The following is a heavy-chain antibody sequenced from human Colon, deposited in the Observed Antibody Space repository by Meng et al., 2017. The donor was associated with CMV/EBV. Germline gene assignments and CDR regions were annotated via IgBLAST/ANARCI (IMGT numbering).Heavy chain of an antibody. CDR1: GLSVSSNY. CDR3: ARDLGGGAYFDY. J-gene: IGHJ4*02. D-gene: IGHD3-16*01. Sequence: VTLDESGGCLVQPGGSMRLSCAASGLSVSSNYMRWVRQAPGKGLEWVSVIYVDGSTYYAESVRGRFTISTDSSTNTVHLHLTSLRADDSAVYYCARDLGGGAYFDYWGQGTLVTVSS. CDR2: IYVDGST. V-gene: IGHV3-66*01.